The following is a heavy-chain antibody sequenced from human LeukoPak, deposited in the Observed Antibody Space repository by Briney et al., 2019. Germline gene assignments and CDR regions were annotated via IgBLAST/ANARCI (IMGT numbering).Heavy chain of an antibody. CDR1: DDSITNYY. CDR2: IYYSGST. V-gene: IGHV4-59*01. Sequence: PSETLSLTCTVSDDSITNYYWSWIRQPPGKGLEWIGYIYYSGSTNYNPSLKSRVTISVDTSKNQFSLKLSSVTAADTAVYYCARAQQLVRGFDYWGQGTLVTVSS. D-gene: IGHD6-13*01. J-gene: IGHJ4*02. CDR3: ARAQQLVRGFDY.